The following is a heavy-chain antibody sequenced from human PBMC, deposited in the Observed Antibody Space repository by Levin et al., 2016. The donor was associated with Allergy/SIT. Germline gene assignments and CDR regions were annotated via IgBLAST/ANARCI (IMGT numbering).Heavy chain of an antibody. J-gene: IGHJ6*02. V-gene: IGHV6-1*01. CDR3: AREGYGDYVWKYYYYYYGMDV. Sequence: SQTLSLTCAISGDSVSSNSAAWNWIRQSPSRGLEWLGRTYYRSKWYNDYAVSVKSRITINPDTSKNQFSLQLNSVTPEDTAVYYCAREGYGDYVWKYYYYYYGMDVWGQGTTVTVSS. CDR1: GDSVSSNSAA. CDR2: TYYRSKWYN. D-gene: IGHD4-17*01.